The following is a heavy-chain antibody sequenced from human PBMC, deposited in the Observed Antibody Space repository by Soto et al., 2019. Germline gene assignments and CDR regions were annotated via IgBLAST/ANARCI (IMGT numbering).Heavy chain of an antibody. CDR1: GFTFSSYS. J-gene: IGHJ6*03. D-gene: IGHD2-2*01. Sequence: EGSLRLSCAASGFTFSSYSMNWVRQAPGKGLEWVSYISSSSSTIYYADSVKGRFTISRDNAKNSLYLQMNSLRAEDTAVYYCARDTRAVVPAATTSYYYYYMDVWGKGTTVTVSS. CDR2: ISSSSSTI. CDR3: ARDTRAVVPAATTSYYYYYMDV. V-gene: IGHV3-48*01.